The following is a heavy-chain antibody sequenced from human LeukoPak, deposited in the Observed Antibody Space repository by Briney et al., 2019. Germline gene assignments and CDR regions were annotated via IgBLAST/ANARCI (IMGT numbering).Heavy chain of an antibody. CDR2: INHSGST. Sequence: SETLSLTCAVYGGSFSGYYWSLIRQPPWKGLEWIGEINHSGSTNYNPSLKSRVTISVDTSKNQFSLKLSSVTAADTAVYYCARGLSDYYDSSGHLDYWGQGTLVTVSS. V-gene: IGHV4-34*01. D-gene: IGHD3-22*01. J-gene: IGHJ4*02. CDR1: GGSFSGYY. CDR3: ARGLSDYYDSSGHLDY.